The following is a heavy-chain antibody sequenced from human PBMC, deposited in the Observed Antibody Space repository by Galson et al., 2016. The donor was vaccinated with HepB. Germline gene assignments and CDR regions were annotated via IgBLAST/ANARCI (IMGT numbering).Heavy chain of an antibody. CDR2: IYWDDDK. Sequence: PALVTPTQTLTLTCTFSGFSLSTTGVGVGWIRQPPGKALEWLGIIYWDDDKAYSPSLRRRLSITKDTSKNQVVLTMTNMDPVDTTTYYCAHVYYDILTHDIQKPFNTWGQGTMLTVSS. CDR1: GFSLSTTGVG. V-gene: IGHV2-5*02. D-gene: IGHD3-9*01. J-gene: IGHJ3*02. CDR3: AHVYYDILTHDIQKPFNT.